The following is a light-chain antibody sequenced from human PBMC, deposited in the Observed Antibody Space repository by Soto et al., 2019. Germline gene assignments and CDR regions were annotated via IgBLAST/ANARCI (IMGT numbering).Light chain of an antibody. CDR3: QKYSSVIT. J-gene: IGKJ5*01. Sequence: NQMTQSPSSLSASVGDRVTITCRASQGISNFLAWYQQKPGKVPKLLISAASTLQSGVPSRFSGSGSGTDFTLTITSLQPEDVATYYCQKYSSVITFGQGTRLEIK. CDR2: AAS. V-gene: IGKV1-27*01. CDR1: QGISNF.